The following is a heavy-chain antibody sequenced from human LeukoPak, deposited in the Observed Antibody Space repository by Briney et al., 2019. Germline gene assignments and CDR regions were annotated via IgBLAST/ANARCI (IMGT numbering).Heavy chain of an antibody. V-gene: IGHV3-30-3*01. J-gene: IGHJ6*02. CDR3: ARGTVTTSDYYYYGMDV. Sequence: GGSLRLSCAASGFTFSSYAMHWVRQAPGKGLEWVAVISYDGSNKYYADSVKGRFSISRDNSKNTLYLQMNSLRAEDTAVYYCARGTVTTSDYYYYGMDVWGQGTTVTVSS. D-gene: IGHD4-11*01. CDR1: GFTFSSYA. CDR2: ISYDGSNK.